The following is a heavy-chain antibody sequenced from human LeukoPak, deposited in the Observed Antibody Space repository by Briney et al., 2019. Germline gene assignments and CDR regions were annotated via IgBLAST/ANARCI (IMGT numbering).Heavy chain of an antibody. V-gene: IGHV3-21*01. Sequence: GGSLRLSCAASGFTFSSYSMNWVRQAPGKGLEWVSSISSSSSYIYYADSVKGRFTISRDNTKNSLYLQMNSLRAEDTAVYYCARDGIVGATRAFDYWGQGTLVTVSS. J-gene: IGHJ4*02. CDR2: ISSSSSYI. CDR1: GFTFSSYS. CDR3: ARDGIVGATRAFDY. D-gene: IGHD1-26*01.